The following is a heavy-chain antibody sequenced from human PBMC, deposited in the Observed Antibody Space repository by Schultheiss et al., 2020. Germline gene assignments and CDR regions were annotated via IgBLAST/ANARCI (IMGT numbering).Heavy chain of an antibody. Sequence: SETLSLTCAVYGGSFSGYYWSWIRQPPGKGLEWIGEINHSGSTNYNPSLKSRVTISVDTSKIQFSLKLRSVTAADTAIYYCARAQYSSSSRWYFALWGRGNLVTVSS. J-gene: IGHJ2*01. D-gene: IGHD6-6*01. V-gene: IGHV4-34*01. CDR1: GGSFSGYY. CDR3: ARAQYSSSSRWYFAL. CDR2: INHSGST.